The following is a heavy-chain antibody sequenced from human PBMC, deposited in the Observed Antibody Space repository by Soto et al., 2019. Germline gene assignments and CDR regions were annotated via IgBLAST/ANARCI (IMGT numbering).Heavy chain of an antibody. CDR1: GFTFSSYA. V-gene: IGHV3-30-3*01. CDR3: ARSVPYCSSTSCYAGRGAAAGISRYFDY. D-gene: IGHD2-2*01. Sequence: GSLRLSCAASGFTFSSYAMHWVRQAPGKGLEWVAVISYDGSNKYYADSVKGRFTISRDNSKNTLYLQMNSLRAEDTAVYYCARSVPYCSSTSCYAGRGAAAGISRYFDYWGQGTLVTVSS. J-gene: IGHJ4*02. CDR2: ISYDGSNK.